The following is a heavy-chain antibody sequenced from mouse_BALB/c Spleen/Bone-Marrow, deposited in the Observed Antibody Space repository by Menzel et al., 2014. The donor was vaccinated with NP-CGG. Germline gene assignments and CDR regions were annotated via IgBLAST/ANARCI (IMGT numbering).Heavy chain of an antibody. CDR2: IDPANGNT. CDR1: GFNIKDTY. J-gene: IGHJ4*01. Sequence: EVQRVESGAELVKPGASVKLSCTASGFNIKDTYMHWVKQRPEQGLEWIGRIDPANGNTKYDPKFQGKATITADTSSNAACLQLSSLTSEDTAVYYCARWEYYAMDYWGQGTSVTVSS. CDR3: ARWEYYAMDY. V-gene: IGHV14-3*02. D-gene: IGHD4-1*01.